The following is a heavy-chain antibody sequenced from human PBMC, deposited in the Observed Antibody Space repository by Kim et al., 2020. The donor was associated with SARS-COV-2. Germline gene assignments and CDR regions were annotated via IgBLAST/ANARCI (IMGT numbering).Heavy chain of an antibody. Sequence: SETLSLTCTVSGDSISSSSYYWVWIRQPPGEGLDWIGSIYYGGSTYSNPSLTSRVTISADTSKNQFYLKLTSVTAADPAVYSCGRRGLVAHAQWGQGTLV. V-gene: IGHV4-39*01. CDR2: IYYGGST. CDR1: GDSISSSSYY. J-gene: IGHJ4*02. CDR3: GRRGLVAHAQ. D-gene: IGHD2-15*01.